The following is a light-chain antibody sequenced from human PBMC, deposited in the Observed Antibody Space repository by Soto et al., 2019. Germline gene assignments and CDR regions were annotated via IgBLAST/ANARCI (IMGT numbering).Light chain of an antibody. V-gene: IGLV2-14*01. CDR2: EVY. J-gene: IGLJ1*01. CDR3: CSKTSTISYV. CDR1: SDDVGGYNY. Sequence: QSVLTQPASVSGSPGQSITISCTGTSDDVGGYNYVSWYQHHPGEAPKLVIYEVYNRASGVSNRFSGSKSGNTAFLTISGLQADDEADYYCCSKTSTISYVFGSGTKVT.